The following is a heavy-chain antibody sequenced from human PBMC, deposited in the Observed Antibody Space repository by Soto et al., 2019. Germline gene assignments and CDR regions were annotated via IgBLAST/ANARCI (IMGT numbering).Heavy chain of an antibody. J-gene: IGHJ5*02. CDR3: AKWDGYGDH. V-gene: IGHV3-23*01. CDR2: ISIGGDKT. CDR1: GFSFSSYS. Sequence: EVQLLESGGDLVQPGGSLRLSCAASGFSFSSYSFTWVRQAPGKGLEWVAGISIGGDKTWHADSVKSRFTISRDNSKNTVYLQMKSLRVDDTAVYYCAKWDGYGDHWGQGTLVTVSS. D-gene: IGHD5-18*01.